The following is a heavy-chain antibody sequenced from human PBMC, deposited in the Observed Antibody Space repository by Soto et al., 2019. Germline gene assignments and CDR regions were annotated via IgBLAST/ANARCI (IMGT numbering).Heavy chain of an antibody. CDR1: GGSISSGGYS. V-gene: IGHV4-30-2*01. CDR3: ARRDGYNWHFDL. Sequence: QLQLQESGSGLVKPSQTLSLTCAVSGGSISSGGYSWSWIRQPPGKGLEWIGYIYHSGSTYYNPSLKRRVTISVDRSKNQFSLKLSSVTGADTAVYYCARRDGYNWHFDLWGRGTLVTVSS. J-gene: IGHJ2*01. D-gene: IGHD5-12*01. CDR2: IYHSGST.